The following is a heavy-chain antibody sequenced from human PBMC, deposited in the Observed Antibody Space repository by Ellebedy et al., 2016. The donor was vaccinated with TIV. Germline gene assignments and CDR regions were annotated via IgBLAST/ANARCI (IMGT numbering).Heavy chain of an antibody. CDR3: AKDLRQRLPEIAFDI. D-gene: IGHD6-25*01. CDR1: GFTFSSYG. Sequence: GGSLRLXXAASGFTFSSYGMHWVRQAPGKGLEWVAVISYDGSKKFYADSVKGRFTISRDNSKNTLYLQMNSLRAEDTAVYYCAKDLRQRLPEIAFDIWGQGTMVTVSS. J-gene: IGHJ3*02. V-gene: IGHV3-30*18. CDR2: ISYDGSKK.